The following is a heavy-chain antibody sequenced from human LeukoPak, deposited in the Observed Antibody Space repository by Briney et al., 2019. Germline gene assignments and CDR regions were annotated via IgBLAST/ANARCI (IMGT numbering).Heavy chain of an antibody. D-gene: IGHD1-26*01. CDR3: ARGIVGATPLDY. CDR2: IIPTFGTA. CDR1: GGTFSSYA. Sequence: SVKVSCKASGGTFSSYAISWVRQAPGQGLEWMGGIIPTFGTANYAQKFQGRVTITTDESTSTAYMELSSLRSEDTAVYYCARGIVGATPLDYWGQGTLVTVSS. V-gene: IGHV1-69*05. J-gene: IGHJ4*02.